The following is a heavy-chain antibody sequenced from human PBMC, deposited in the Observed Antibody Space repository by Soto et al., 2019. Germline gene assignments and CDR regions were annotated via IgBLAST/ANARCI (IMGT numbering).Heavy chain of an antibody. D-gene: IGHD6-13*01. J-gene: IGHJ4*02. CDR3: AKDGNTIAAAGRRRDGSLDY. Sequence: LSLYCAVSGFTFSSDAMSWVRQAPGNVLEWVSAISGSGGSTYYADSVKGRFTISRDNSKNTLYLQMNSLRAEDTAVYYCAKDGNTIAAAGRRRDGSLDYWGQGTLGIVS. V-gene: IGHV3-23*01. CDR2: ISGSGGST. CDR1: GFTFSSDA.